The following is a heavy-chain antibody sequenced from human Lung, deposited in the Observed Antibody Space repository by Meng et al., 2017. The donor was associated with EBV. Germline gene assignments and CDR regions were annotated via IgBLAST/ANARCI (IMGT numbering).Heavy chain of an antibody. J-gene: IGHJ4*02. CDR3: AREWCSGGSCYPDY. CDR2: IYYSGST. CDR1: GGSIRSGDYY. V-gene: IGHV4-30-4*01. D-gene: IGHD2-15*01. Sequence: QVPLQESGPGLVKPSQTLSLTCTVSGGSIRSGDYYWSWIRQPPGKGLEWIGYIYYSGSTYYNPSLKSRVTISVDTSKNQFSLKLSSVTAADTAVYYCAREWCSGGSCYPDYWGQGTLVTVSS.